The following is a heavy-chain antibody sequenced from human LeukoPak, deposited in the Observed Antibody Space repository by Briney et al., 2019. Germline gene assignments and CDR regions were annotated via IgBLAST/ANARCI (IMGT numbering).Heavy chain of an antibody. CDR3: ARLGSYHDF. D-gene: IGHD1-26*01. J-gene: IGHJ4*02. CDR1: GASISNYY. V-gene: IGHV4-4*09. Sequence: PSASLSLTCNVSGASISNYYWSWIRQTPEKGLEWMGHIHSSGGSSYYPSLKSRLALSIDTSRNQLSLKLPSVTAADTAVYFCARLGSYHDFWGQGALVTVSS. CDR2: IHSSGGS.